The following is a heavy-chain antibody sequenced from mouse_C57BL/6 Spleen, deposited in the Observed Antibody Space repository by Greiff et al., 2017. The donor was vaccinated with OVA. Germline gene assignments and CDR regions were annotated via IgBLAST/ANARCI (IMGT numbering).Heavy chain of an antibody. Sequence: DVKLQESGPGMVKPSQSLSLTCTVTGYSITSGYDWHWIRHFPGNKLEWMGYISYSGSTNYNPSLKSRISITHDTSKNHFFLKLNSVTTEDTATYYCARMNWAYYFDYWGQGTTLTVSS. CDR2: ISYSGST. V-gene: IGHV3-1*01. D-gene: IGHD4-1*01. CDR3: ARMNWAYYFDY. J-gene: IGHJ2*01. CDR1: GYSITSGYD.